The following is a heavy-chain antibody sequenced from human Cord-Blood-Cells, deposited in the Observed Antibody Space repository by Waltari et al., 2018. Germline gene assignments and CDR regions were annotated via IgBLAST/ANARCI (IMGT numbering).Heavy chain of an antibody. D-gene: IGHD3-3*01. CDR3: ARNREHTYYDFWSGYSFDY. J-gene: IGHJ4*02. V-gene: IGHV4-39*01. CDR1: GGSISSSSYY. Sequence: QLQLQESGPGLVKPSETLSLTCTVSGGSISSSSYYWGWIRQPPGKGLEWIGSIYYSGSTYYNPSLKRRVTISVDTSKNQFSLKLSSVTAADTAVYYCARNREHTYYDFWSGYSFDYWGQGTLVTVSS. CDR2: IYYSGST.